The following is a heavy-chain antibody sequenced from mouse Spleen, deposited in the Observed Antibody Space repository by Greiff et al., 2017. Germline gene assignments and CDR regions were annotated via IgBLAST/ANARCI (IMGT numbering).Heavy chain of an antibody. V-gene: IGHV10-1*01. D-gene: IGHD1-2*01. CDR1: GFSFNTYA. CDR3: VSSVTTATGMDY. J-gene: IGHJ4*01. Sequence: EVKLVESGGGLVQPKGSLKLSCAASGFSFNTYAMNWVRQAPGKGLEWVARIRSKSNNYATYYADSVKDRFTISRDDSESMLYLQMNNLKTEDTAMYYCVSSVTTATGMDYWGQGTSVTVSS. CDR2: IRSKSNNYAT.